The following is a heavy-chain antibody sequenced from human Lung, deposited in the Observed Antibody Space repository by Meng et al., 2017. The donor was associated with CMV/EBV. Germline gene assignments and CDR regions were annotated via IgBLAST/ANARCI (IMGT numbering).Heavy chain of an antibody. CDR3: ARDRFSITGTTYLGFGMDV. CDR2: IYHGGST. D-gene: IGHD1-7*01. CDR1: GGXITSGNYY. V-gene: IGHV4-31*03. Sequence: LXCTVSGGXITSGNYYWTWIRQHPGKGLEWIGFIYHGGSTDYNPSLKSRLTISVDTSKNQFSLKLSSVTAADTAVYYCARDRFSITGTTYLGFGMDVWXQGTTVNVSS. J-gene: IGHJ6*02.